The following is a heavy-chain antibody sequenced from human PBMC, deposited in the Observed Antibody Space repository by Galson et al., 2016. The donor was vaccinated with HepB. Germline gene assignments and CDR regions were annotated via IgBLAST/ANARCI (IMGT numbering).Heavy chain of an antibody. CDR2: IIPDFGTT. CDR3: ARDHAGTSILNFAFDI. CDR1: GGNFRIYA. D-gene: IGHD1-1*01. V-gene: IGHV1-69*13. Sequence: SVKVSCKASGGNFRIYALSWLRQAPGQGIEWMGQIIPDFGTTNYAQKFQGRVTITADESTNTAYIELNSLRSEDTAVYYCARDHAGTSILNFAFDIWGQGTMVTVSS. J-gene: IGHJ3*02.